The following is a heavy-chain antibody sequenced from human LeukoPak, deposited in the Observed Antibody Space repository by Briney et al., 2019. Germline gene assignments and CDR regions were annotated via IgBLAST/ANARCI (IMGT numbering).Heavy chain of an antibody. V-gene: IGHV1-69*13. CDR2: IIPIFGTA. CDR1: GGTFTSYA. CDR3: ARDLDEGALGSWFDP. J-gene: IGHJ5*02. D-gene: IGHD1-26*01. Sequence: ASVKVSCKASGGTFTSYAISWVRQAPGQGLEWMGGIIPIFGTANYAQKFQGRVTITADESTSTAYMELSSLRSEDTAVYYCARDLDEGALGSWFDPWGRGTLVTVSS.